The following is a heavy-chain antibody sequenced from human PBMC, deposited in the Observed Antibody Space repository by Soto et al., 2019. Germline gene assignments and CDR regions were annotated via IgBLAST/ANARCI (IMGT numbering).Heavy chain of an antibody. CDR1: GGTFSSYA. CDR2: IIPIFGTA. D-gene: IGHD5-12*01. CDR3: AFRKREMATKQTRSVDY. J-gene: IGHJ4*02. Sequence: SVKVSCKASGGTFSSYAISWVRQAPGQGLEWMGGIIPIFGTANYAQKFQGRVTITADESTSTAYMELSSLRSEDTAVYYCAFRKREMATKQTRSVDYWGQGTLVTVSS. V-gene: IGHV1-69*13.